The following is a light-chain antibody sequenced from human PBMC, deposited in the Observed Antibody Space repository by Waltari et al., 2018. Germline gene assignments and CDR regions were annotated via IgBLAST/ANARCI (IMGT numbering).Light chain of an antibody. CDR1: QSVSRT. V-gene: IGKV3-20*01. CDR3: QKYGTLPAT. J-gene: IGKJ1*01. CDR2: DAS. Sequence: EVMLTQSPGTLSLSPEERATLSCRASQSVSRTLAWYQQKPGQAPRLLIYDASRRATGIPDRFSGSGSGTDFSLTISRLEPEDFAVYYCQKYGTLPATFGQGTKVEIK.